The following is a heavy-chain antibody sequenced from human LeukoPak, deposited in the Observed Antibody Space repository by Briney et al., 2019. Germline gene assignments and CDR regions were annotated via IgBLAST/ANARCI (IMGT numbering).Heavy chain of an antibody. J-gene: IGHJ5*02. Sequence: ASVKVSCKASGYTFTFSSNDINWVRQATGQGLEWMGWINPNSGGTNYAQKFQGRVTMTRDTSISTAYMELSRLRSDDTAVYYCARDENIVVVVTATRSNWFDPWGQGTLVTVSS. CDR2: INPNSGGT. CDR3: ARDENIVVVVTATRSNWFDP. V-gene: IGHV1-2*02. D-gene: IGHD2-15*01. CDR1: GYTFTFSSND.